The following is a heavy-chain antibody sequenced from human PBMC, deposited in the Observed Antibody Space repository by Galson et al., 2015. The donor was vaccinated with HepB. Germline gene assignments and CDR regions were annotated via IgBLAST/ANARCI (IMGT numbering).Heavy chain of an antibody. J-gene: IGHJ5*02. CDR3: ARKAMVVEHYRWFDP. CDR2: ISYDGSNK. Sequence: SLRLSCAASGFTFSSYALHWVRQAPGKGLEWVAVISYDGSNKNYADSVKGRFTISRDDSKNTLYLQMNSLRPEDTGTYHCARKAMVVEHYRWFDPWGQGTLVTVSS. D-gene: IGHD2-15*01. CDR1: GFTFSSYA. V-gene: IGHV3-30*04.